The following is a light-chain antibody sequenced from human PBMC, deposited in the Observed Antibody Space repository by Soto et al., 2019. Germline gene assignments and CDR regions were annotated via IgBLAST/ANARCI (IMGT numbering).Light chain of an antibody. Sequence: QAVVTQEPSLTVSPGGTVTLTCGSSTGAVTSGQYPCWFQQKPGQAPRTLISDTSNKNSWTPARFSGSLLGGEAALTLSGAQPEDEAEYYCLLSYSGARVFGGGTQLTVL. CDR2: DTS. CDR1: TGAVTSGQY. V-gene: IGLV7-46*01. J-gene: IGLJ3*02. CDR3: LLSYSGARV.